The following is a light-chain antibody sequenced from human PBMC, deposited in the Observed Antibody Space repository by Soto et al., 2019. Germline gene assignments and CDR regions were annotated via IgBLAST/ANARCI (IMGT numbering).Light chain of an antibody. V-gene: IGLV2-14*01. J-gene: IGLJ1*01. CDR1: TSDVGAYNY. Sequence: QSALTQPASVSGSPGQSITISCTGSTSDVGAYNYVSWYKHHPGQAPQLMIYEVSNRPSGVSNRFSGSKSGNTASLTISGLQAEDEGEYYYGSNTSSGSAFVFGTGIKVTVL. CDR2: EVS. CDR3: GSNTSSGSAFV.